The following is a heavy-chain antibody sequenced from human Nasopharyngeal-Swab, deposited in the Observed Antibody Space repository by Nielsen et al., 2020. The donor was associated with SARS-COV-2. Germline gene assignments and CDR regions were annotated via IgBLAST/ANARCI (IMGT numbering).Heavy chain of an antibody. Sequence: SVKVSCKASGGTFSSYAISWVRQAPGQGLEWMGGIIPIFGTANYAQKFQGRVTITADKSTSTAYTELSSLRSEDTAVYYCAREKGYCSGGSCYNWFDPWGQGTLVTVSS. D-gene: IGHD2-15*01. CDR1: GGTFSSYA. V-gene: IGHV1-69*06. CDR2: IIPIFGTA. CDR3: AREKGYCSGGSCYNWFDP. J-gene: IGHJ5*02.